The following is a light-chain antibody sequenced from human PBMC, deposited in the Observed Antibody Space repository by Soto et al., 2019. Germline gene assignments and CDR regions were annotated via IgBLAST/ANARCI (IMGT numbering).Light chain of an antibody. CDR1: SSDVGGYNY. V-gene: IGLV2-14*01. CDR3: SSYPSSSTFLYV. CDR2: DFS. Sequence: QSALTQPASVSGCPGQSITISCTGTSSDVGGYNYVSWYQQHPGKAPKLMIYDFSNRPSGVSTRFSGSKSGNTASLTISGLQAEAEADYYCSSYPSSSTFLYVFGTGTKVTVL. J-gene: IGLJ1*01.